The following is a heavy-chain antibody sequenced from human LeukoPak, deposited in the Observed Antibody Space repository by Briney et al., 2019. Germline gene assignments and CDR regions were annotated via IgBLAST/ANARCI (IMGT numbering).Heavy chain of an antibody. CDR1: GYTFTSYG. CDR2: TSPHNGDT. V-gene: IGHV1-18*01. CDR3: ARVRAAAGIYYFDY. Sequence: ASVKVSCKASGYTFTSYGISWVRQAPGQGLEWMGRTSPHNGDTNYAQKLQGRVTMTTDTSTSTAYMELRSLRSDDTAVYYCARVRAAAGIYYFDYWGQGTLVTVSS. J-gene: IGHJ4*02. D-gene: IGHD6-13*01.